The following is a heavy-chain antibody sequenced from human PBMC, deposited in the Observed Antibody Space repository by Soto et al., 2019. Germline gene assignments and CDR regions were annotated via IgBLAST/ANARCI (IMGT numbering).Heavy chain of an antibody. CDR3: VSQPRGSGDNWCDP. J-gene: IGHJ5*02. Sequence: QVQLQESGPGLVKPSQTLSLTCTVSGGSISSGGYYWSWIRQHPGKGLEWIGYIYYSVSTYYNPYIKCTVTKMLVTSKNHFDVQLNSVTAVDPAVYDCVSQPRGSGDNWCDPRGQGTLDTESS. D-gene: IGHD2-2*01. CDR2: IYYSVST. CDR1: GGSISSGGYY. V-gene: IGHV4-31*01.